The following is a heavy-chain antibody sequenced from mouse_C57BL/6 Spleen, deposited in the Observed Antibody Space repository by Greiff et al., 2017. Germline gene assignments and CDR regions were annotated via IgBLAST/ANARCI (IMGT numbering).Heavy chain of an antibody. CDR3: ARPYDGYFFWFAY. CDR2: ISSGISTI. V-gene: IGHV5-17*01. CDR1: GFTFSDYG. Sequence: EVQVVESGGGLVKPGGSLKLSCAASGFTFSDYGMHWVRQAPEKGLEWVAYISSGISTIYYADTVKGRFTISRDNAKNTLFLQMTSLRSEDTAMYYCARPYDGYFFWFAYWGQGTLVTVSA. J-gene: IGHJ3*01. D-gene: IGHD2-3*01.